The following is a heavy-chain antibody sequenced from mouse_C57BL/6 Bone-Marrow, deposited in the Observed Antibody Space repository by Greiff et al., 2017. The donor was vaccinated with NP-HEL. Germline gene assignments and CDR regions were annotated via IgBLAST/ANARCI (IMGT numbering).Heavy chain of an antibody. V-gene: IGHV1-5*01. J-gene: IGHJ4*01. CDR3: TFYGSSYRSYAMDY. D-gene: IGHD1-1*01. Sequence: EVQLQQSGTVLARPGASVKMSCKTSGYTFTSYWMHWVKQRPGQGLEWIGAIYPGNSDTSYNQKFKGKAKLTAVTSASTAYMELSSLTNEDSAVYYCTFYGSSYRSYAMDYWGQGTSVTVSS. CDR1: GYTFTSYW. CDR2: IYPGNSDT.